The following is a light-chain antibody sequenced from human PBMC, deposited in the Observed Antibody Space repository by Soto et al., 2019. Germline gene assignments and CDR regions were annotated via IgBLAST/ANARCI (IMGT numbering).Light chain of an antibody. Sequence: IQMTQSPSSLSASVVDRVTITFRASQGIRNDLGWYQQEPGKAPKLLIYAASSLESGVPSRFSGSGSGTDFTLTISSLQPEDFATYYCLQDYNYPWKCGQGTKGDIK. CDR1: QGIRND. V-gene: IGKV1-6*01. CDR2: AAS. CDR3: LQDYNYPWK. J-gene: IGKJ1*01.